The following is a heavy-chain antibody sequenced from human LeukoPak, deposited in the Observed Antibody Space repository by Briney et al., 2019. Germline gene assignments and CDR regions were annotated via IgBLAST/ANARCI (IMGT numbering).Heavy chain of an antibody. CDR2: INPNSGGT. J-gene: IGHJ4*02. Sequence: ASVKVSCKASGYTFTSYGISWVRQAPGQGLEWMGWINPNSGGTNYAQKFQGWVTMTRDTSISTAYMELSRLRSDDTAVYYCARGTDYGDDATTPDFDYWGQGTLVTVSS. CDR3: ARGTDYGDDATTPDFDY. CDR1: GYTFTSYG. D-gene: IGHD4-17*01. V-gene: IGHV1-2*04.